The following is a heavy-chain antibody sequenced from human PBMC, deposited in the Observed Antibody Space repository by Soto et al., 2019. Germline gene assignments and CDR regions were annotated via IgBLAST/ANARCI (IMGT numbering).Heavy chain of an antibody. Sequence: EVQVLESGGGLVQPGGSLRLSCEASGFTFNNYAMSWIRLAPGKGLEWVSVISGSGGSTYYADSVKGRFTISRDNSKSTVFLQMNSLRAEDTAIYYCAKDISYGGNCFDYWGQGTLVTVSS. D-gene: IGHD2-21*01. CDR2: ISGSGGST. CDR3: AKDISYGGNCFDY. V-gene: IGHV3-23*01. CDR1: GFTFNNYA. J-gene: IGHJ4*02.